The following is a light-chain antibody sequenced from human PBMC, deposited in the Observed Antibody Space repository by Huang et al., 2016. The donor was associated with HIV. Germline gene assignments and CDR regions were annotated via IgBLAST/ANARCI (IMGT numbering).Light chain of an antibody. CDR3: QQRSNWPPFT. Sequence: IVLTQSPATLSLSPGDRATLSCRASQSVGSYLAWYQQKPGQSPRLLIYEASKRATGVPARFSGSGSGPQFTLTISGLEPEDFAVYFCQQRSNWPPFTFGQGTRLEIK. CDR2: EAS. V-gene: IGKV3-11*01. CDR1: QSVGSY. J-gene: IGKJ5*01.